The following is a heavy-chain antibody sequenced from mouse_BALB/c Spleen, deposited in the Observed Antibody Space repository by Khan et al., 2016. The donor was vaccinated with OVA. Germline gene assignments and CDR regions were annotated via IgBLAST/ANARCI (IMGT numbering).Heavy chain of an antibody. CDR3: ASHLTGSFAY. Sequence: EVELVESGGDLVKPGGSLKLSCAASGFTFSSYSMSWVRQTPDKRLEWVATISSDGAYTYYPDSVKGRFTISRDNAKNTLYMQMSSLKSEDTAMYYWASHLTGSFAYWGQGTLVTVSA. CDR1: GFTFSSYS. V-gene: IGHV5-6*01. D-gene: IGHD4-1*01. J-gene: IGHJ3*01. CDR2: ISSDGAYT.